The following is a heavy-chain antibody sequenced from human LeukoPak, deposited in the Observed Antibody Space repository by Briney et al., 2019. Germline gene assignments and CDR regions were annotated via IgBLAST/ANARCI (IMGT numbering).Heavy chain of an antibody. J-gene: IGHJ4*02. CDR3: ARGPNYYDSPYDY. Sequence: WXWXRQPPGXGLEWIGYIYYSGSTNYNPSLKSRVTISVDTSKNQFSLKLSSVTAADTAVYYCARGPNYYDSPYDYWGQGTLVTVSS. V-gene: IGHV4-59*01. D-gene: IGHD3-22*01. CDR2: IYYSGST.